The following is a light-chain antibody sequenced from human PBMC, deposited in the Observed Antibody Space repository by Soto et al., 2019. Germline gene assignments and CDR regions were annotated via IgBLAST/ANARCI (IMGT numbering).Light chain of an antibody. Sequence: QSALTQPASVSGSPGQSITISCAGTSSDIGNYNLVSWYQQHPGKAPKLIICEVNKWPSGVSSRFSGSKSGDTASLTISGLQAEDEADYYCCSYAGTFAYVFGTGTKVTVL. CDR2: EVN. CDR1: SSDIGNYNL. V-gene: IGLV2-23*02. CDR3: CSYAGTFAYV. J-gene: IGLJ1*01.